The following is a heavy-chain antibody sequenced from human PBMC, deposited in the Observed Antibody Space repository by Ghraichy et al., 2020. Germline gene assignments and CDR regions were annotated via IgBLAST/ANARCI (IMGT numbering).Heavy chain of an antibody. J-gene: IGHJ6*02. CDR1: GFSLSTSGMC. V-gene: IGHV2-70*01. CDR2: IDWDDDK. CDR3: ARFPYSGYENYYYYGMDV. D-gene: IGHD5-12*01. Sequence: SGPTLVKPTQTLTLTCTFSGFSLSTSGMCVSWIRQPPGKALEWLALIDWDDDKYYSTSLKTRLTISKDTSKNQVVLTMTNMDPVDTATYYCARFPYSGYENYYYYGMDVWGQGTTVTVSS.